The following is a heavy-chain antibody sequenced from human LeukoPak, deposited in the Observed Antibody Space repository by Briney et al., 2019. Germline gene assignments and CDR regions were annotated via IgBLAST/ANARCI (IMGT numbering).Heavy chain of an antibody. CDR2: IKQDGSEK. V-gene: IGHV3-7*03. J-gene: IGHJ1*01. Sequence: GGSLRLSCAASGFTFSSYWMSWVRQAPGKGLEWVANIKQDGSEKYYVDSVKDRFTISRDNAKNSLYLQMNSLRAEDTAVYYCARPERGYCSSTSCYALGYFQHWGQGTLVTVSS. D-gene: IGHD2-2*01. CDR3: ARPERGYCSSTSCYALGYFQH. CDR1: GFTFSSYW.